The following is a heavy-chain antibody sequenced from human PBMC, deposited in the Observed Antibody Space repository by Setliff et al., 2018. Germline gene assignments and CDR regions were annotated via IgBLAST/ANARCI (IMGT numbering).Heavy chain of an antibody. CDR3: ARNPPTMVRGVIYYYYYMDV. Sequence: GGSLRLSCAASGFTFSSYTINWVRQAPGKGLEWVSSISGSSEFIYYADSVKGRFTISRDNAKNSLYLQMNSLRAEDTAVYYCARNPPTMVRGVIYYYYYMDVWGKGTTVTVSS. J-gene: IGHJ6*03. CDR2: ISGSSEFI. D-gene: IGHD3-10*01. CDR1: GFTFSSYT. V-gene: IGHV3-21*01.